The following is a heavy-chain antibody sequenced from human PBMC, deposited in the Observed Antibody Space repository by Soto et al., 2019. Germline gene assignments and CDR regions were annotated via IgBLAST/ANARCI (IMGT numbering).Heavy chain of an antibody. CDR3: ARDWAWNYDY. Sequence: QVQLVESGGGVVQPGRSLRLSCAASGFTVSYFGLHWVRQAPGTGLEWVAFISSDGGKAYYADSMKGRFTISRDNSKNTLDLQMNSLKPEDTAVYYCARDWAWNYDYWGQGTLVTVSS. V-gene: IGHV3-30-3*01. D-gene: IGHD1-7*01. CDR2: ISSDGGKA. CDR1: GFTVSYFG. J-gene: IGHJ4*02.